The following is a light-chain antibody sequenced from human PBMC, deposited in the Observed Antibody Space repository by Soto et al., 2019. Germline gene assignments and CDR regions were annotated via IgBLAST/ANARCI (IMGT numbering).Light chain of an antibody. CDR2: GAS. Sequence: EIVMTQSPATLSVSPGERATLSCRASQSVSSNLAWYQQKPGQAPRLLIYGASIRATGIPARFSGSGSGTEFTLTISRLQSEDCAVYYCQQYNNWPPCTFGQGTKVEIK. CDR3: QQYNNWPPCT. J-gene: IGKJ1*01. CDR1: QSVSSN. V-gene: IGKV3D-15*01.